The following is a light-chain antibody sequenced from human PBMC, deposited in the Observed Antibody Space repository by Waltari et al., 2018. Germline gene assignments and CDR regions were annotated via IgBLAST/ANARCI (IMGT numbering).Light chain of an antibody. V-gene: IGKV3-15*01. Sequence: EIVVTQSPATLSVSPGERATLSCRASQRVGRNLAWYQQKPGQSPRLLIYRAPSRATGVPARFSGSGSGTDFTLTISSLQSEDFAVYYCQQYDYWPPLTFGGGTKVEIK. CDR3: QQYDYWPPLT. CDR2: RAP. J-gene: IGKJ4*01. CDR1: QRVGRN.